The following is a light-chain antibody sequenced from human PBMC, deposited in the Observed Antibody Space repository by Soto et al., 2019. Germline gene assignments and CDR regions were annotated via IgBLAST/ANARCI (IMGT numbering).Light chain of an antibody. CDR1: SSDVGSYNL. Sequence: QSALTQPDSVSGSPGQSITISCTGTSSDVGSYNLVSWYQQHPGKAPKLMIYEVSKRPSGVSNRFSGSKSGNTASLTISGLQAEDEADYYCCSYAGSSTFSVFGTGTKLTVL. J-gene: IGLJ1*01. V-gene: IGLV2-23*02. CDR3: CSYAGSSTFSV. CDR2: EVS.